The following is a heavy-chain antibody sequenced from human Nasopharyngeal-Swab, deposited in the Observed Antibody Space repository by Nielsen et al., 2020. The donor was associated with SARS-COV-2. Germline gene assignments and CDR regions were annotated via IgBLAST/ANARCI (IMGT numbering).Heavy chain of an antibody. D-gene: IGHD3-22*01. CDR3: AKDGAYDTMIVVVIKGPAFDI. J-gene: IGHJ3*02. Sequence: GGSLRLSCAASGFTFSSYGMHWVRQAPGKGLEWVAFIRYDGSNKYYADSVKGRFTISRDKSKNTLYLQMNSLRAEDTAVYYCAKDGAYDTMIVVVIKGPAFDIWGQGTMVTVSS. V-gene: IGHV3-30*02. CDR2: IRYDGSNK. CDR1: GFTFSSYG.